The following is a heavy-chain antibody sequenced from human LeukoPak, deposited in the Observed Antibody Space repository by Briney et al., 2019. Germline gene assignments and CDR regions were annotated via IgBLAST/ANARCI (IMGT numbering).Heavy chain of an antibody. CDR3: ARLAGTYYYDSSGYSPIIYFDY. CDR1: VGSISSYY. J-gene: IGHJ4*02. Sequence: SETLSLTCTVSVGSISSYYWSWIRQPPGKGLEWIGDIYYSGSTNYNPSLKSRVTLSVDTSKNQFSLKMSSVTAARTAVYYCARLAGTYYYDSSGYSPIIYFDYWGQGTLVTVSS. V-gene: IGHV4-59*08. CDR2: IYYSGST. D-gene: IGHD3-22*01.